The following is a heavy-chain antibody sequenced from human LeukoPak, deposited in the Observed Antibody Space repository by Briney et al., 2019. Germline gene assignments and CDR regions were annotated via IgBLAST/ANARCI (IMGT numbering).Heavy chain of an antibody. Sequence: GASMKVSCKASGYRFTSYAINWVRQAPGQGLEWMGWISAYNGNTDYAQKFQGRVTMTTDTSTSTAYMELRSLISDDTAVYYCARDPLRSTWSTYYNALDVWGQGTTVTVSS. D-gene: IGHD6-13*01. J-gene: IGHJ6*02. CDR1: GYRFTSYA. CDR2: ISAYNGNT. V-gene: IGHV1-18*01. CDR3: ARDPLRSTWSTYYNALDV.